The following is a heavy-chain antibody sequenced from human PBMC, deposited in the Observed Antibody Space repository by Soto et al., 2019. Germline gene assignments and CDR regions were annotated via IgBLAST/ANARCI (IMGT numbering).Heavy chain of an antibody. Sequence: VQLVQSGAEVKKPGSSVKVSCKASAGTFSSYAISWVRQAPGQGLEWMGGIIPIFGTANYAQKFQGRVTITADESTSTAYVELSSLRSEDTAVDYCARARPYGDPFDYWGQGTLVTVSS. CDR2: IIPIFGTA. J-gene: IGHJ4*02. CDR3: ARARPYGDPFDY. CDR1: AGTFSSYA. D-gene: IGHD4-17*01. V-gene: IGHV1-69*12.